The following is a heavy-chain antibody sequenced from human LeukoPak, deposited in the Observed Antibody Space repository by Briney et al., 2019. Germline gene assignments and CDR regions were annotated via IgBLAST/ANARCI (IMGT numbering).Heavy chain of an antibody. CDR1: GFTFSSYA. D-gene: IGHD6-19*01. J-gene: IGHJ4*02. CDR2: ISGSGDST. Sequence: GGSLRLSCAASGFTFSSYAMTWVRRAPGKGLEWVSDISGSGDSTYYADSVKGRFTISRENSKNMLYLQMNSLRAEDTAVYYCAKDFASNSGWFDYWGQGTLVTVSS. CDR3: AKDFASNSGWFDY. V-gene: IGHV3-23*01.